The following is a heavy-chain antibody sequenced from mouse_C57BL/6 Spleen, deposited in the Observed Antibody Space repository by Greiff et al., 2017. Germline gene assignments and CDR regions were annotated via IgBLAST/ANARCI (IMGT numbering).Heavy chain of an antibody. CDR1: GFTFSDYG. CDR3: ARRLHSAFDY. Sequence: EVMLVESGGGLVKPGGSLKLSCAASGFTFSDYGMHWVRQAPEKGLEWVAYISSGSSTIYYADTVKGRFTISRDNAKNTLFLQMTSLRSEDTAMYYCARRLHSAFDYWGQGTTLTVSS. V-gene: IGHV5-17*01. J-gene: IGHJ2*01. D-gene: IGHD1-2*01. CDR2: ISSGSSTI.